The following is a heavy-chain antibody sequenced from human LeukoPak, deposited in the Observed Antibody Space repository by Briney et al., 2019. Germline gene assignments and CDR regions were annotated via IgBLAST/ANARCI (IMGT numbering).Heavy chain of an antibody. Sequence: SETLSLTCAVSGYSISSSNWWGWIRQPPGKGLEWVGYIYYSGSTYYNPSLKSRVTMSVDTSKNQFSLKLSSVTAVDTAVYYCARNKGSSWIDYWGQGTLVTVSS. J-gene: IGHJ4*02. D-gene: IGHD6-13*01. CDR3: ARNKGSSWIDY. CDR1: GYSISSSNW. CDR2: IYYSGST. V-gene: IGHV4-28*01.